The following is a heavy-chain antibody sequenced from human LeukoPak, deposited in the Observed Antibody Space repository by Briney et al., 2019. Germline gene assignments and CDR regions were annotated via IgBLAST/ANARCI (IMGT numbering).Heavy chain of an antibody. V-gene: IGHV3-48*04. CDR2: ISSSGSTI. CDR1: GFTFFSYT. CDR3: ARDNDLVVVTASFDY. Sequence: GGSLRLSCAASGFTFFSYTMNWVRQAPGKGLEWVSYISSSGSTIYYADSVKGRFTISRDNAKNSLYLQMNSLRAEDTAVYYCARDNDLVVVTASFDYWGQGTLVTVSS. J-gene: IGHJ4*02. D-gene: IGHD2-21*02.